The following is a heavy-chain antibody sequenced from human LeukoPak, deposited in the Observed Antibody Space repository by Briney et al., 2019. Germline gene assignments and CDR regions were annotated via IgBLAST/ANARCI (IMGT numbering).Heavy chain of an antibody. D-gene: IGHD6-19*01. CDR2: FSYDGVNK. CDR3: VKEQESGGYRTSDY. V-gene: IGHV3-30*04. J-gene: IGHJ4*02. CDR1: GFNFNDYA. Sequence: QAGGSLRLSCAVSGFNFNDYAMHWLRQAPGKGLEWLAVFSYDGVNKHYTDSVKGRFTISRDNSKNTLFLQMNSLRADDTAVYYCVKEQESGGYRTSDYWGQGTLVTVSS.